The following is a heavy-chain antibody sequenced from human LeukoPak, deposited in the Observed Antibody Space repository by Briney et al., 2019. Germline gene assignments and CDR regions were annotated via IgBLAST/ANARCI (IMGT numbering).Heavy chain of an antibody. Sequence: PSETLSLTYAVYGGSFSGYYWSWIRQPPGKGLEWIGEINHSGSTNYNPSLKSRVTISVDTSKNQFSLKLSSVTAADTAVYYCARGRELSSAYSSSIDYWGQGTLVTVSS. CDR1: GGSFSGYY. J-gene: IGHJ4*02. CDR2: INHSGST. D-gene: IGHD6-6*01. CDR3: ARGRELSSAYSSSIDY. V-gene: IGHV4-34*01.